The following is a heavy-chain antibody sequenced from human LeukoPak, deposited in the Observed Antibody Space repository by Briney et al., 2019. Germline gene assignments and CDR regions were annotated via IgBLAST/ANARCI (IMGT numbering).Heavy chain of an antibody. V-gene: IGHV3-23*01. Sequence: GGSLRLSCAASGFTFSNYAMNWVRQPPGKGLEWVSAISGSGGSTYYADSVKGRFTISRDNSKNTLSLQMNSLRAEDTAVYYCARDLDGSYDYWGQGTLVTVSS. CDR1: GFTFSNYA. CDR3: ARDLDGSYDY. D-gene: IGHD1-26*01. CDR2: ISGSGGST. J-gene: IGHJ4*02.